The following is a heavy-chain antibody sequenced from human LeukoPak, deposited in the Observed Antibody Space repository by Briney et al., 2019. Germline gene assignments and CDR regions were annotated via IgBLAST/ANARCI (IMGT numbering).Heavy chain of an antibody. CDR3: ARDPPLASPVEYSSSYSDDY. D-gene: IGHD6-6*01. Sequence: GASVNVSCKASGYTFTGYYMHWVRQAPGQGLEWMGWINPNSGGTNYAQKFQGRVTMTRDTSISTAYMELSWLRSDDTAVYYCARDPPLASPVEYSSSYSDDYWGQGTLVTVSS. J-gene: IGHJ4*02. CDR2: INPNSGGT. CDR1: GYTFTGYY. V-gene: IGHV1-2*02.